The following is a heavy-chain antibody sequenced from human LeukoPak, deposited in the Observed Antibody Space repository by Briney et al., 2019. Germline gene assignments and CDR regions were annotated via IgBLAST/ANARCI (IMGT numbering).Heavy chain of an antibody. V-gene: IGHV4-38-2*02. D-gene: IGHD7-27*01. Sequence: PSETLSLTCAVSGHSISSGYYWGWIRQPPGKGLEWIGSTYHSGSTYYNPSLRSRVTISVDTSKNQISLKVRSVTAADTAMYYCARENWVFDYWGQGILVTVSS. J-gene: IGHJ4*02. CDR1: GHSISSGYY. CDR3: ARENWVFDY. CDR2: TYHSGST.